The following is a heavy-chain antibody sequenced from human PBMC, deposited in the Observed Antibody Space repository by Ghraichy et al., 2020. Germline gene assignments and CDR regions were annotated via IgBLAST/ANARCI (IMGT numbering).Heavy chain of an antibody. CDR3: ARGAHIWGSYRYSEYFQH. CDR2: INHSGST. Sequence: SETLSLTCAVYGGSFSGYYWSWIRQPPGKGLEWIGEINHSGSTNYNPSLKSRVTISVDTSKNQFSLKLSSVTAADTAVYYCARGAHIWGSYRYSEYFQHWGQGTLVTVSS. J-gene: IGHJ1*01. D-gene: IGHD3-16*02. V-gene: IGHV4-34*01. CDR1: GGSFSGYY.